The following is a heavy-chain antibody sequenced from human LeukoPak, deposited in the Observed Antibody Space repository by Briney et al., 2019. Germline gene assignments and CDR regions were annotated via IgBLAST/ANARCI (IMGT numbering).Heavy chain of an antibody. V-gene: IGHV1-18*01. CDR3: ARDSRAPYYDFWSGYSGYGMDV. J-gene: IGHJ6*02. D-gene: IGHD3-3*01. CDR1: GYTFTSYS. Sequence: ASVKVSCKASGYTFTSYSISWVRQAPGQGLEWMGWISAYNGNTNYAQKLQGRVTMTTDTSTSTAYMELRSLRSDDTAVYYCARDSRAPYYDFWSGYSGYGMDVWGQGTTVTVSS. CDR2: ISAYNGNT.